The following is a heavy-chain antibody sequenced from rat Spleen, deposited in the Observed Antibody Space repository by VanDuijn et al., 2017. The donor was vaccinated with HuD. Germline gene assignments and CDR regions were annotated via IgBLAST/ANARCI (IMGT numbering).Heavy chain of an antibody. CDR3: ARTTVATYYFDY. CDR2: IIYDGSRT. J-gene: IGHJ3*01. V-gene: IGHV5S10*01. CDR1: GFTFSDYN. D-gene: IGHD1-3*01. Sequence: EVQLVESGGGLVQPGRSLKLSCAASGFTFSDYNMAWVRQAPKKGLEWVATIIYDGSRTYYRDSVKGRFTISRDNAKSTLYLQMDSLRSEDTAIYYCARTTVATYYFDYWGQGTLVTVSS.